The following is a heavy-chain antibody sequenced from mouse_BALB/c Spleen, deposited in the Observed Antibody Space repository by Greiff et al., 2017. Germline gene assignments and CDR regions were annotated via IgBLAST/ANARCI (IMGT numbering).Heavy chain of an antibody. V-gene: IGHV14-3*02. Sequence: VQLQQSGAELVRPGALVKLSCKASGFNIKDTYMHWVKQRPEQGLEWIGRIDPANGNTKYDPKFQGKATITADTSSNTAYLQLSSLTSEDTAVYYCARYYYYGSSLYAMDYWGQGTSVTVSS. D-gene: IGHD1-1*01. CDR3: ARYYYYGSSLYAMDY. CDR2: IDPANGNT. J-gene: IGHJ4*01. CDR1: GFNIKDTY.